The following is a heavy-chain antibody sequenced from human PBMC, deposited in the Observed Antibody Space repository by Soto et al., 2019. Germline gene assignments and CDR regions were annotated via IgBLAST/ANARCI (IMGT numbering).Heavy chain of an antibody. Sequence: EVQLVESGGGLVQPGGSLRLSCAASGFTFSDHYMDWVRQAPGKGLEWVGRSRNKANSYSTEYAASVKGSFTISRDNSKISRYLQMTSLKTEDTAVYYCARRSYGDLDYWGRGTLVTVSS. V-gene: IGHV3-72*01. D-gene: IGHD4-17*01. CDR3: ARRSYGDLDY. CDR2: SRNKANSYST. CDR1: GFTFSDHY. J-gene: IGHJ4*02.